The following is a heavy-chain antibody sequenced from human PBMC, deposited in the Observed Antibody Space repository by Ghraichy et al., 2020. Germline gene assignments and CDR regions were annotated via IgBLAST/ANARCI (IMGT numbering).Heavy chain of an antibody. CDR3: ARQYRRGYSSGWPGLSRFDP. J-gene: IGHJ5*02. Sequence: SETLSLTCTVSGGSISSSSYYWGWIRQPPGKGLEWIGSIYYSGSTYYNPSLKSRVTISVDTSKNQFSLKLSSVTAADTAVYYCARQYRRGYSSGWPGLSRFDPWGQGILVTVSS. D-gene: IGHD6-19*01. CDR2: IYYSGST. CDR1: GGSISSSSYY. V-gene: IGHV4-39*01.